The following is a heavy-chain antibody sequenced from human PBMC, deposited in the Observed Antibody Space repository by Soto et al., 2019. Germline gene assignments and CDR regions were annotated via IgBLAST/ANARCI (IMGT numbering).Heavy chain of an antibody. J-gene: IGHJ6*02. CDR3: AKGDGFILAV. CDR2: TNTGGTT. D-gene: IGHD3-9*01. Sequence: EVQVLATGGGLIQPGGSLRLSCAASGFTVNSNYMSWVRQAPGEGLQWVSITNTGGTTCYADSVKGRVTVSRDNSKNTLYLQMNSLRAENTAVYYCAKGDGFILAVWCQGTTVSVSS. V-gene: IGHV3-53*02. CDR1: GFTVNSNY.